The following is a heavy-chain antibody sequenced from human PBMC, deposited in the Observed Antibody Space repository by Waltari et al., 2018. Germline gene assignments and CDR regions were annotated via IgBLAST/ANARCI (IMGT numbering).Heavy chain of an antibody. Sequence: QVQLQESGPGLVKPSETLSLTCTVSGGSISSYYWSWIRQPPGKGLEWIGYIYTSGSTNYNPSLKSRVTISVDTSKNQFSLKLSSVTAADTAVYYCVRTKIAVTRGGWYFDLWGRGTLVTVSS. CDR3: VRTKIAVTRGGWYFDL. D-gene: IGHD3-10*01. J-gene: IGHJ2*01. CDR1: GGSISSYY. V-gene: IGHV4-4*09. CDR2: IYTSGST.